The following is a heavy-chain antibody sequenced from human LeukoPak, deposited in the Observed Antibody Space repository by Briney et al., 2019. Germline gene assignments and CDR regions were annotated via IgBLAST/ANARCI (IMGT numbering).Heavy chain of an antibody. J-gene: IGHJ4*02. V-gene: IGHV3-7*01. CDR1: GFIFSSYW. CDR3: ARDPHWGAGYFDF. Sequence: GGSLRLSCAASGFIFSSYWMSWVRQAPGKGLQWVANIKHDGSETYYVDSVKGRFTISVDSAKRSLYLRMNSLKDEDTAVYYCARDPHWGAGYFDFWGQGALVTVSS. CDR2: IKHDGSET. D-gene: IGHD1-26*01.